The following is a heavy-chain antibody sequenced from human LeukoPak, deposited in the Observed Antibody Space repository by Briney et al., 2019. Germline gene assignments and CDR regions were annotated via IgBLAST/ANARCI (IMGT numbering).Heavy chain of an antibody. Sequence: GGSLRLSCAASGFTFSTYGMSWVRQAPGKGLEWVSAITSSGGNTYYADSVKGRFTISRDSSKNTLYLQMKSLRAEDTAIYYFAKDQAVGAVYWFFDLWGRGTLGTVSS. CDR3: AKDQAVGAVYWFFDL. CDR1: GFTFSTYG. CDR2: ITSSGGNT. D-gene: IGHD1-26*01. J-gene: IGHJ2*01. V-gene: IGHV3-23*01.